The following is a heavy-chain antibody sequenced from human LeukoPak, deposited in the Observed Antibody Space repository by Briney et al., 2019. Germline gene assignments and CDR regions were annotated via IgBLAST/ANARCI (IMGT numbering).Heavy chain of an antibody. CDR1: GFTFSSYA. V-gene: IGHV3-23*01. CDR2: ISGSGGST. D-gene: IGHD4-17*01. CDR3: AKDPNGDYVGAFDM. J-gene: IGHJ3*02. Sequence: GGSLRPSCAASGFTFSSYAMSWVRQAPGKGLGWVSAISGSGGSTYYADSVRGRSTISRDNSKNTLYLQMNSLRAEDTAVYYCAKDPNGDYVGAFDMWGPGTMVTVSS.